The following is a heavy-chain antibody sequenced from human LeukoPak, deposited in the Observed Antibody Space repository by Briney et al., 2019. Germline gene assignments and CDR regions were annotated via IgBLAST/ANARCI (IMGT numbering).Heavy chain of an antibody. CDR1: GFTFSSYA. V-gene: IGHV3-30-3*01. D-gene: IGHD3-9*01. J-gene: IGHJ4*02. CDR2: ISYDGSNK. CDR3: ARDTYWYYDILTGYKGIYYFDY. Sequence: GGSLRLSCAASGFTFSSYAMHWVRQAPGKGLEWVAVISYDGSNKYYADSVKGRFTISRDNAKNSLYLQMNSLRAEDTAVYYCARDTYWYYDILTGYKGIYYFDYWGQGTLVTVSS.